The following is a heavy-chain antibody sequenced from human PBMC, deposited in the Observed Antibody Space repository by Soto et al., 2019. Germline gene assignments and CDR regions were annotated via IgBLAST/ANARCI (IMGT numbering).Heavy chain of an antibody. CDR3: ARHGIANWRDAFDI. CDR1: GGSISSYY. Sequence: SETLSLTCTVSGGSISSYYWSWIRQPPGKGLEWIGYIYYSGSTNYNPSLKSRVTISVDTSKNQFSLKLSSVTAADTAVYYCARHGIANWRDAFDIWGQGTMVTVSS. J-gene: IGHJ3*02. D-gene: IGHD1-1*01. CDR2: IYYSGST. V-gene: IGHV4-59*08.